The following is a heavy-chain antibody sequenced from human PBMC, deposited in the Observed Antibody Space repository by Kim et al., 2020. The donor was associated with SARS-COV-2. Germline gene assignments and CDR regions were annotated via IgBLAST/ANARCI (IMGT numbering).Heavy chain of an antibody. CDR1: GFTFGDYA. CDR3: TRAGFRFLEWLLYDY. Sequence: GGSLRLSCTASGFTFGDYAMSWVRQAPGKGLEWVGFIRSKAYGGTTEYAASVKGRFTISRDDSKSIAYLQMNSLKTEDTAVYYCTRAGFRFLEWLLYDYLGQGTLVTVSS. CDR2: IRSKAYGGTT. J-gene: IGHJ4*02. V-gene: IGHV3-49*04. D-gene: IGHD3-3*01.